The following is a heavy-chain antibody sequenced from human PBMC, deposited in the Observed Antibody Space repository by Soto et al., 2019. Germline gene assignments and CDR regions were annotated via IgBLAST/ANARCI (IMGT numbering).Heavy chain of an antibody. Sequence: SETLSLTCTVSGGSISSGGYYWSWLRQHPGKGLEWIGYIYYSGSTYYNPSLKSRVTISVDTSKNQFSLKLSSVTAADTAVYYCARVTIFGAILNWFDPWGQGTLVTVSS. V-gene: IGHV4-31*03. CDR3: ARVTIFGAILNWFDP. CDR2: IYYSGST. D-gene: IGHD3-3*01. J-gene: IGHJ5*02. CDR1: GGSISSGGYY.